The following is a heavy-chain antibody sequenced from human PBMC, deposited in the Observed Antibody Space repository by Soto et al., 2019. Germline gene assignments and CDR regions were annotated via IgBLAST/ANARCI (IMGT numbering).Heavy chain of an antibody. CDR1: GYTFTGYY. Sequence: SVKVSCKASGYTFTGYYMHWVRQAPVQGLEWMGWINPNSGGTNYAQKFQGWVTMTRDTSISTAYMELSRLRSDDTAVYYCAREENHYYYYYGMDVWGQGTTVTVSS. CDR3: AREENHYYYYYGMDV. CDR2: INPNSGGT. J-gene: IGHJ6*02. V-gene: IGHV1-2*04.